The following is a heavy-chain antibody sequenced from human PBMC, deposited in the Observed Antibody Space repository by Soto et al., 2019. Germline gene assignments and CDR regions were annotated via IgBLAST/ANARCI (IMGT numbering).Heavy chain of an antibody. CDR2: IYYSGST. J-gene: IGHJ2*01. D-gene: IGHD6-19*01. CDR1: GGSISSYY. CDR3: ARDAPSGWYYYWYFDL. Sequence: SETLSLTCTVSGGSISSYYWSWIRQPPGKGLEWIGYIYYSGSTNYNPSLKSRVTISVDTSKNQFSLKLSSVTAADTAVYYCARDAPSGWYYYWYFDLWGRGTLVTVSS. V-gene: IGHV4-59*01.